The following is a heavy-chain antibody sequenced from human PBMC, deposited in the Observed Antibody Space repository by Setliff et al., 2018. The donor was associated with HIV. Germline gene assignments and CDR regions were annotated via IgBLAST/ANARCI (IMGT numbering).Heavy chain of an antibody. Sequence: GGSLRLSCAASGFTFRNYGMHWVRQAPGKGLEWVAFIRLDGSDKFYADSVKGRFTISRDNSKNTLFLQMNSLRSEDTAVYYCAREHDTLTGYGFDYWGQGTLVTVSS. CDR2: IRLDGSDK. V-gene: IGHV3-30*02. CDR3: AREHDTLTGYGFDY. D-gene: IGHD3-9*01. J-gene: IGHJ4*02. CDR1: GFTFRNYG.